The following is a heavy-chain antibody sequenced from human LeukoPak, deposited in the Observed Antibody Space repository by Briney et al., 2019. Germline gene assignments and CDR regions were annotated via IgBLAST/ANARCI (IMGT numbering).Heavy chain of an antibody. Sequence: PGRSLRLSCAASGFTFSSYAMHWVRQAPGKGLEWVAVISYDGSNKYYADSVKGRFTISRDNSKNTLYLQMNSLRAEDTAVYYCAKGPRALQYYYFDYWGQGTLVTVSS. J-gene: IGHJ4*02. V-gene: IGHV3-30*04. CDR3: AKGPRALQYYYFDY. D-gene: IGHD5-24*01. CDR2: ISYDGSNK. CDR1: GFTFSSYA.